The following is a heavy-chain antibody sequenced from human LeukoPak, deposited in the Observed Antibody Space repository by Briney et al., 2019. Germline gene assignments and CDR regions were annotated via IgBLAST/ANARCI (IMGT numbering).Heavy chain of an antibody. V-gene: IGHV1-18*01. Sequence: GASVKVSCKASGYTFTSYGISWVRQAPGHGLEWMGWISAYNGNTNYAQKLQGRVTMTTDTSTSTAYMGLRSLRSDDTAVYYCARGLDSSWYSEPLYYWGQGTLVTVSS. CDR2: ISAYNGNT. CDR1: GYTFTSYG. D-gene: IGHD6-13*01. CDR3: ARGLDSSWYSEPLYY. J-gene: IGHJ4*02.